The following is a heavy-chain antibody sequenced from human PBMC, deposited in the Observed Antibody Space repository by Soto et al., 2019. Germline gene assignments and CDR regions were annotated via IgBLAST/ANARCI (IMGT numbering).Heavy chain of an antibody. D-gene: IGHD2-2*01. V-gene: IGHV4-31*03. J-gene: IGHJ6*02. CDR3: ARAAGGSCSSTSCYAEYGMDV. CDR2: IYYSGST. CDR1: GGSISSGGYY. Sequence: SETLSLTCTVSGGSISSGGYYWSWIRQHPRKGLEWIGYIYYSGSTYYNPSLKSRVTISVDTSKNQFSLKLSSVTAADTAVYYCARAAGGSCSSTSCYAEYGMDVWGQGTTVTVSS.